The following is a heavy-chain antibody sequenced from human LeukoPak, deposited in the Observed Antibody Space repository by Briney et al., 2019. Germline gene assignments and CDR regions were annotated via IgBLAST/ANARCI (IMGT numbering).Heavy chain of an antibody. J-gene: IGHJ4*02. Sequence: GRSLRLSCAASGFTFSSYGMHWVRQAPGKGLEWVAVIWYDGSNKYYADSVKGRFTISRDNSKNTLYLQMNSLRAEDTAVYYCARGSLEMATILYYFDYWGQGTLVTVSS. D-gene: IGHD5-24*01. CDR3: ARGSLEMATILYYFDY. CDR2: IWYDGSNK. V-gene: IGHV3-33*01. CDR1: GFTFSSYG.